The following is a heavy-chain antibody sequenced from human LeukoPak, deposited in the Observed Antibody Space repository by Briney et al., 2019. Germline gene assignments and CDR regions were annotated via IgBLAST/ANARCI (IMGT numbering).Heavy chain of an antibody. CDR3: AAGWEGITFLYYYDSSGYYFDY. V-gene: IGHV3-21*01. CDR1: GFTFSSYS. J-gene: IGHJ4*02. D-gene: IGHD3-22*01. CDR2: ISSSSSYI. Sequence: GGSLRLSCAASGFTFSSYSMNWVRQAPGKGLEWVSSISSSSSYIYYADSVKGRFTIYRDNAKNSLYLQMNSLRAEDTAVYYCAAGWEGITFLYYYDSSGYYFDYWGQGTLVTVSS.